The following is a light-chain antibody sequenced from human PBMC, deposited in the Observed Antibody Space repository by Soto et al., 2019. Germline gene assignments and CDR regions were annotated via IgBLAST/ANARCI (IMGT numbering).Light chain of an antibody. CDR1: QGIGTW. CDR2: GAT. Sequence: DVQVTQSPSFVSASVGDRVTITCRASQGIGTWLAWYQQKPGKAPSLLIYGATDVQSGVPSRFSGRGLGTHFSLTIFSLQPEDFATYYCQQTNSFPITFGQGTRLEI. CDR3: QQTNSFPIT. V-gene: IGKV1D-12*01. J-gene: IGKJ5*01.